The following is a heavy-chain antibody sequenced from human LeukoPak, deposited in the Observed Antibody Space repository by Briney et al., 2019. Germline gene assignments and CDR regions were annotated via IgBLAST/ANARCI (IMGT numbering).Heavy chain of an antibody. J-gene: IGHJ4*02. CDR2: MSPNSGDT. Sequence: GASVKVSCKASGYTFTSYHINWVRQATGQGLEWMGWMSPNSGDTGFAQKFQGRVTMTRNTSITTAYMELSSLRSDDTAIYYCARGVAAGYDYWGQGILVTVSS. CDR3: ARGVAAGYDY. D-gene: IGHD6-13*01. CDR1: GYTFTSYH. V-gene: IGHV1-8*01.